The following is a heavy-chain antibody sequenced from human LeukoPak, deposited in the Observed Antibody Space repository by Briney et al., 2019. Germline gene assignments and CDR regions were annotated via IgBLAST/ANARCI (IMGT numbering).Heavy chain of an antibody. V-gene: IGHV3-21*04. CDR3: ARLVQLGYYFDY. CDR2: ISSSSSYI. D-gene: IGHD6-13*01. Sequence: PGGSLRLSCAASGFTFSSYSMNWVRQAPGKGLEWVSSISSSSSYIYYADSVKGRFTISRDNAKNSLYLQMNSLRAEDTALYYCARLVQLGYYFDYWGQGTLVTVSS. CDR1: GFTFSSYS. J-gene: IGHJ4*02.